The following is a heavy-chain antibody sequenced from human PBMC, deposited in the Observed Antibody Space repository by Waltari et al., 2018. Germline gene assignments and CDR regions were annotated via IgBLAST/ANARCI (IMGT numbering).Heavy chain of an antibody. V-gene: IGHV3-23*03. CDR1: GFTFSSYA. Sequence: EVQLLESGGGLVQPGGSLRLSCAASGFTFSSYAMSWVRQAPGKGLEWVSVIYSGGSTYYADSVKGRFTISRDNSKNTLYLQMNSLRAEDTAVYYCAKDGVGAFDIWGQGTMVTVSS. J-gene: IGHJ3*02. CDR2: IYSGGST. D-gene: IGHD2-15*01. CDR3: AKDGVGAFDI.